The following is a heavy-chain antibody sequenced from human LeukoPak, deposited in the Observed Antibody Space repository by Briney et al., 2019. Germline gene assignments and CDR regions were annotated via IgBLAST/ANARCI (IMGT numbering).Heavy chain of an antibody. CDR2: VKHDGSEK. V-gene: IGHV3-7*01. CDR3: ARRYFDY. CDR1: GLTFSTYW. J-gene: IGHJ4*02. Sequence: GGSLRLSCAVSGLTFSTYWMSWVRQAPGQGLEWVANVKHDGSEKYYVDSVKGRFTISRDNAKNSLYLQMNSLRAEDTAVYYCARRYFDYWGQGTLVTVSS.